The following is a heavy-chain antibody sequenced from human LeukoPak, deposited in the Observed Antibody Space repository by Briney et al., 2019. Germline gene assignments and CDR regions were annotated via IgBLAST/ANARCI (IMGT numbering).Heavy chain of an antibody. D-gene: IGHD3-3*01. V-gene: IGHV4-34*01. CDR3: ARLGAGPTYYDFWSGYSSFYFDY. Sequence: PSETLSLTCAVYGGSFNGYYWSWIRQPPGKGLEWIGGISSSGNTYYNPSLKSRITISIDTSKNHFSLKLSSVTAADTAVYYCARLGAGPTYYDFWSGYSSFYFDYWGQGTLVTVSS. J-gene: IGHJ4*02. CDR2: ISSSGNT. CDR1: GGSFNGYY.